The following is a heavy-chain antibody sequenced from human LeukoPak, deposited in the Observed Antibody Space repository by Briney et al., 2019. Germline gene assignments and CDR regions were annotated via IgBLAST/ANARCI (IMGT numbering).Heavy chain of an antibody. CDR3: AKDGDSSGYYLDY. V-gene: IGHV3-23*01. Sequence: GGSLRLSCAASGFTFSSYAMSWVRQAPGKGLEWVSAISGSGVSTYYADSVKGRFTISRDNSKNTLYLQMNSLRAEDTAVYYCAKDGDSSGYYLDYWGQGTLVTVSS. CDR1: GFTFSSYA. J-gene: IGHJ4*02. CDR2: ISGSGVST. D-gene: IGHD3-22*01.